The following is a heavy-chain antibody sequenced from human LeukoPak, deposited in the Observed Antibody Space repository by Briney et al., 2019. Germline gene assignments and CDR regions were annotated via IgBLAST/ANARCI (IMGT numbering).Heavy chain of an antibody. CDR2: IYYSGST. V-gene: IGHV4-39*07. CDR1: GGSISSSSYY. D-gene: IGHD5-18*01. CDR3: ARVDTGWNYYYYYMGV. Sequence: SETLSLTCTVSGGSISSSSYYWGWIRQPPGKGLEWIGSIYYSGSTYYNPSLKSRVTISVDTSKNQFSLKLSSVTAADTAVYYCARVDTGWNYYYYYMGVWGKGTTVTVSS. J-gene: IGHJ6*03.